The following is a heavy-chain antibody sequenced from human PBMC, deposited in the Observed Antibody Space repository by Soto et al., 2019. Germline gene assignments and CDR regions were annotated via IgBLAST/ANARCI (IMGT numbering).Heavy chain of an antibody. V-gene: IGHV3-30-3*02. CDR2: IAYDGSSE. Sequence: GGSLRLSCAASGFTFGSFAMYWVRQAPGKGLEWLALIAYDGSSEYYADSVQGRFTISRDNSKNTLFLQMIRLRVEDTAMYYCAKRHRTNPGELDYWGQGTLVTVSS. CDR1: GFTFGSFA. D-gene: IGHD1-26*01. CDR3: AKRHRTNPGELDY. J-gene: IGHJ4*02.